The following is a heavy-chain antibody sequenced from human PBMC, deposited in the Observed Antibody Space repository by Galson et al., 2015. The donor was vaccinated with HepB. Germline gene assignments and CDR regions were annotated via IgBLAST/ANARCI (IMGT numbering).Heavy chain of an antibody. J-gene: IGHJ4*02. CDR3: GRGGLRAVAGTKGDY. CDR1: RFSFSDYA. CDR2: ISYDGSNK. Sequence: SLRLSCAASRFSFSDYAMYWGRQAPGKGLEWVAVISYDGSNKYYGDLVKGRFTISRDNSKNTLYLQMNSLRNEDTAVYYCGRGGLRAVAGTKGDYWGQGTLVTVSS. D-gene: IGHD6-19*01. V-gene: IGHV3-30*04.